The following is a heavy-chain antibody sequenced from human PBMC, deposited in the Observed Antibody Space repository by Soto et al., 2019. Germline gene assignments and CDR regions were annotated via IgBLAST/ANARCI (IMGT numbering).Heavy chain of an antibody. D-gene: IGHD2-2*01. CDR1: GYNFISHY. V-gene: IGHV1-46*01. J-gene: IGHJ4*02. CDR2: INPSGGST. CDR3: ARDYLSSKSSLSYFDY. Sequence: QVLLVQSGAEVTRPGASLKVSCKASGYNFISHYIHWVRQAPGQGLEWMGFINPSGGSTTHAQNFQGRLSMTRDTSNSTVYMELGGLRSEDAAVYYCARDYLSSKSSLSYFDYWGQGTLVTVSS.